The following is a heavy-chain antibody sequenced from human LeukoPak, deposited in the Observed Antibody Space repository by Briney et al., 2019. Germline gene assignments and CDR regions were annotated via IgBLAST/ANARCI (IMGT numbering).Heavy chain of an antibody. CDR1: GFTFSDYA. CDR2: ISGSGVST. CDR3: AKSVESAVTTNPYFDY. J-gene: IGHJ4*02. V-gene: IGHV3-23*01. D-gene: IGHD4-17*01. Sequence: GGSLRLSCAASGFTFSDYAMSWVRQALGKGLSWVSVISGSGVSTYNADSVKGRFTISRDNSKNTLYLQINSLRAEDTAVYYCAKSVESAVTTNPYFDYWGQGTLVTVSS.